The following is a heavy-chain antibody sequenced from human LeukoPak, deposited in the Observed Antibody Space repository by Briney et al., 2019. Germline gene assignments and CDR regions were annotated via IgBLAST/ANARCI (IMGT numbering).Heavy chain of an antibody. CDR2: ISSSSSTI. V-gene: IGHV3-48*01. Sequence: GGSLRLSCAASGFTFSSYAMSWVRQAPGKGLEWVSYISSSSSTIYYADSVKGRFTISRDNAKNSLYLQMNSLRAEDTAVYYCARDPNSNWNYAIDYWGQGTLDTVSS. J-gene: IGHJ4*02. CDR3: ARDPNSNWNYAIDY. CDR1: GFTFSSYA. D-gene: IGHD1-7*01.